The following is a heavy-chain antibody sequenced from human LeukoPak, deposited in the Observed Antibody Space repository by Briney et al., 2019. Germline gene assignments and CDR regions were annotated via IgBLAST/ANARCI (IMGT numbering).Heavy chain of an antibody. J-gene: IGHJ3*02. CDR2: IYYSGST. CDR1: GGSISSYY. Sequence: SETLSLTCTVSGGSISSYYWSWIRQPPVKGLEWIGYIYYSGSTNYNPSLKSRVTISVDTSKNQFSLKLSSVTAADTAVYYCAGTLLWFGEGRVAFDIWGQGTMVTVSS. CDR3: AGTLLWFGEGRVAFDI. V-gene: IGHV4-59*01. D-gene: IGHD3-10*01.